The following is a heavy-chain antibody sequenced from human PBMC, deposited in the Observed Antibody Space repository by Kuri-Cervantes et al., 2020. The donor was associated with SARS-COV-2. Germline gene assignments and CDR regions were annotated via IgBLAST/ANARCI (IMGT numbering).Heavy chain of an antibody. CDR1: GGSIFSGSLY. CDR2: IYVRGST. D-gene: IGHD3-3*01. V-gene: IGHV4-61*09. Sequence: SCTVSGGSIFSGSLYWSWIRQPAGKGLEWIGHIYVRGSTYYNPSLKSRVTISVDTSKNQFSLKLSSVTAADTAVYYCARDLFTIFGQHSVGVWGKGTTVTVSS. J-gene: IGHJ6*04. CDR3: ARDLFTIFGQHSVGV.